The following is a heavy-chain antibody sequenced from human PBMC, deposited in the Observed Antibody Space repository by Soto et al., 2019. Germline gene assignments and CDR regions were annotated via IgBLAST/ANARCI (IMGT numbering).Heavy chain of an antibody. D-gene: IGHD3-3*01. CDR3: ARDRVRRLEWLPGYGMDV. CDR2: IWYDGSNK. V-gene: IGHV3-33*01. Sequence: QVQLVESGGGVVQPGRSLRLSCAASGFTFSSYGMHWVRQAPGKGLEWVAVIWYDGSNKYYADSVKGRFTISRDNSQNTLYRRMNSLRAEDTAVYYCARDRVRRLEWLPGYGMDVWGQGTTVTVSS. CDR1: GFTFSSYG. J-gene: IGHJ6*02.